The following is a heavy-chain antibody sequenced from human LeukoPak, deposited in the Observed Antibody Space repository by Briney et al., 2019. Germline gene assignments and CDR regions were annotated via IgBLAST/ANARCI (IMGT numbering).Heavy chain of an antibody. V-gene: IGHV3-30-3*01. CDR3: ARDGYEGEGWGYYFDY. CDR2: ISYDGSNK. CDR1: GFTFISYA. J-gene: IGHJ4*02. D-gene: IGHD5-12*01. Sequence: GGSLRLSCAASGFTFISYAMHWVRQAPGKGLEWVAVISYDGSNKYYADSVKGRFTISRDNSKNTLYLQMNSLRAEDTAVYYCARDGYEGEGWGYYFDYWGQGTLVTVSS.